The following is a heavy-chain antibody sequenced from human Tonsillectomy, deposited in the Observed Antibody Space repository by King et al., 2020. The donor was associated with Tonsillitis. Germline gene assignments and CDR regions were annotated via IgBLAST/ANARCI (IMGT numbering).Heavy chain of an antibody. J-gene: IGHJ4*02. Sequence: QLVQSGAEVKKPGSSVKVSCKASGGSFSSYAISWVRQAPGQGLEGMGGIIPIFGTANYAQKFQGRVTITADESTSTAYMELSSLKSEDTARYYCAPSDSSGWTGDDWGRGTLVPVSS. CDR2: IIPIFGTA. D-gene: IGHD6-19*01. V-gene: IGHV1-69*01. CDR1: GGSFSSYA. CDR3: APSDSSGWTGDD.